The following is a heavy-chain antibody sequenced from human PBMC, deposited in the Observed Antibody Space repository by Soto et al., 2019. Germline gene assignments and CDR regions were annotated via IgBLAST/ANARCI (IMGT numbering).Heavy chain of an antibody. CDR2: ISSRSTTI. Sequence: GGSLRLSCAASGFTFSDYYMSWIRQAPGKGLEWVSYISSRSTTIYYADSVKGRFTISRDNANNSLYLQMNSLRAEDTAVYFCARPDYGDSNFDYWGQGTVVTVSS. CDR3: ARPDYGDSNFDY. V-gene: IGHV3-11*01. J-gene: IGHJ4*02. D-gene: IGHD4-17*01. CDR1: GFTFSDYY.